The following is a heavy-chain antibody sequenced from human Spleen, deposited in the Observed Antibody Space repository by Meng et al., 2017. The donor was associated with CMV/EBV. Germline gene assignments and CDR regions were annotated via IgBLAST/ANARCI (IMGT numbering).Heavy chain of an antibody. D-gene: IGHD4-17*01. CDR2: INHSGST. CDR1: VGSFVGSY. Sequence: HLSQSGAGLVKPSTLPSLSRAIYVGSFVGSYWSCIRQAPWKGLEWIAEINHSGSTNYNPSLKSRVTMSVDTSKNQFSLKLSSVTAADTAVYYCARGGMTTVTTGRYFDYWGQGTLVTVSS. V-gene: IGHV4-34*01. CDR3: ARGGMTTVTTGRYFDY. J-gene: IGHJ4*02.